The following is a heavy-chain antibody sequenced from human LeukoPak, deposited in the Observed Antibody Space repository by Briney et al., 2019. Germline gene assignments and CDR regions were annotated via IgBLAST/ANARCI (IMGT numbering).Heavy chain of an antibody. J-gene: IGHJ4*02. CDR1: GYTFTIYD. Sequence: ASVTVSCTASGYTFTIYDINWVRQATGQGLEWMGWMNPNSGNTGYAQKFQGRVTMTRNTSISTAYMELSSLRSEDTAVYYCARSLYYDSSGIDYWGQGTLVTVSS. D-gene: IGHD3-22*01. CDR3: ARSLYYDSSGIDY. CDR2: MNPNSGNT. V-gene: IGHV1-8*01.